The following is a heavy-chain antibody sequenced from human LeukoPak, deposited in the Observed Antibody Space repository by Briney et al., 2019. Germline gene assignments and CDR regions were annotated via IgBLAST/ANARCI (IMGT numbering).Heavy chain of an antibody. Sequence: GGSLRLSCEASGFTFSSYWMHWVRQAPGKGLVWVARITSDGSSTTYADSVEGRFTISRDNAKNTLYLQMDSLRDEDTAVYYCARDAPPRGSGSYSSNWGQGTLVTVSS. D-gene: IGHD3-10*01. CDR2: ITSDGSST. CDR3: ARDAPPRGSGSYSSN. CDR1: GFTFSSYW. V-gene: IGHV3-74*01. J-gene: IGHJ4*02.